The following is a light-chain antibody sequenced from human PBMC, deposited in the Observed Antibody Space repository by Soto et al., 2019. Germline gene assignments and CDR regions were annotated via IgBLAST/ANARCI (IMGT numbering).Light chain of an antibody. J-gene: IGLJ3*02. V-gene: IGLV2-8*01. CDR3: GSFTTSRIWV. CDR1: ISDVGGYNY. CDR2: EVN. Sequence: QSALTQPPSASGSPGQSVTISCTGTISDVGGYNYVAWYQQHPGKAPKLMIYEVNKRPSGVPDRFSGSKSGSTASLTVSGLQAEDEAEYFCGSFTTSRIWVFGGGTKLTVL.